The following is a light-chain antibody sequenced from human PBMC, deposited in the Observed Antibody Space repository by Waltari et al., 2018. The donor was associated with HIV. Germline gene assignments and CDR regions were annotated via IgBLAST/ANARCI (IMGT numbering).Light chain of an antibody. V-gene: IGLV1-44*01. J-gene: IGLJ2*01. CDR2: SNS. Sequence: QSVLTQPPSASGTPGQRVTISCSGSSSNIGRNTVNWYQQLPGSAPKLLIYSNSQRPSGVPYRCSGSKSGTSASLAISGLQSEDEADYYCAAWDDSLNGVIFGGGTKLSVL. CDR3: AAWDDSLNGVI. CDR1: SSNIGRNT.